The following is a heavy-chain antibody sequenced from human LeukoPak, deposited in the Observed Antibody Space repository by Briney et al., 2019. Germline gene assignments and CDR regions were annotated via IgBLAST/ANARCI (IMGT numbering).Heavy chain of an antibody. CDR3: ARVPLSDSSGHYYPH. D-gene: IGHD3-22*01. Sequence: ASVKVSCKASGYTFANYGMHWVRQAPRQSLEWMGWINTGNGNTKSSQKFQDRVALTRDTSASTAYMELNSLSSEDTAVYYCARVPLSDSSGHYYPHWGQGTLVTVSS. CDR2: INTGNGNT. CDR1: GYTFANYG. J-gene: IGHJ1*01. V-gene: IGHV1-3*04.